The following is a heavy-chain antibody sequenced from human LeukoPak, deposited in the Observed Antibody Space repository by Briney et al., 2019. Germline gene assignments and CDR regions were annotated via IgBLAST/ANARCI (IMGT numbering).Heavy chain of an antibody. J-gene: IGHJ4*02. D-gene: IGHD6-19*01. CDR1: GFTFDDYA. V-gene: IGHV3-9*01. CDR2: ISWNSGSI. Sequence: GGSLRLSCAASGFTFDDYAMHWVRQAPGKGLEWVSGISWNSGSIGYADSVKGRFTISRDNAKNSLYLQMNSLRAEDTALYYCAKDIQTYSSGVLDYWGQGTLVTVSS. CDR3: AKDIQTYSSGVLDY.